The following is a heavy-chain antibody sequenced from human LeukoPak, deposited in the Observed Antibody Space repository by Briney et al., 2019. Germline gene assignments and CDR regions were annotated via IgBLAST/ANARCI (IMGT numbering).Heavy chain of an antibody. D-gene: IGHD1-26*01. Sequence: GGSLRLSCSASGVMFNNYAMHWVRQSPGKGLEYVSGISSNGGSTYNEDSVKGRFTISRDNSKNTLYLQMRGLRTADTRLYYCVKDTVGAPRRTERGFDSWGQGTLVTVSS. J-gene: IGHJ4*02. CDR3: VKDTVGAPRRTERGFDS. CDR2: ISSNGGST. CDR1: GVMFNNYA. V-gene: IGHV3-64D*06.